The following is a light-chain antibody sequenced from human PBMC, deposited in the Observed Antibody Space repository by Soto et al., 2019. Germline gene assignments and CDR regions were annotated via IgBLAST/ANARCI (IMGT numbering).Light chain of an antibody. J-gene: IGKJ1*01. CDR1: HSVTSRY. CDR3: QQYGSFKWT. Sequence: EIVLTQSPGTLSLSPGERATLSCRASHSVTSRYLAWYQQKPGQAPRFLIYGASNRPTGIPDRFSGSGSGTDFTLTISRLEPEDFAVYFCQQYGSFKWTFGQGTKVEIK. CDR2: GAS. V-gene: IGKV3-20*01.